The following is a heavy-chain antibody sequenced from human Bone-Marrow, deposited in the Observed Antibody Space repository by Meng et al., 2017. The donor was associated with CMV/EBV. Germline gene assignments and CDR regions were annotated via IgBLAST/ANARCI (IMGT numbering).Heavy chain of an antibody. CDR1: GGSISSYY. CDR2: IYYSGST. V-gene: IGHV4-59*01. CDR3: ARLEMATILASGNWFDP. D-gene: IGHD5-24*01. J-gene: IGHJ5*02. Sequence: SEPLSLTCTVSGGSISSYYWSWIRQPPGKGLEWIGYIYYSGSTNYNPSLKSRVTISVDTSKNQFSLKLSSVTAADTAVYYCARLEMATILASGNWFDPWGQGTLVTVSS.